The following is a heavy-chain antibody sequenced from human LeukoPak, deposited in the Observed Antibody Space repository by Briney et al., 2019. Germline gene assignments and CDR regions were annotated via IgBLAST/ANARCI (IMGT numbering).Heavy chain of an antibody. CDR3: ARGYYYDSSGYYYFDY. CDR1: GGSFSGYY. J-gene: IGHJ4*02. CDR2: TNHSGST. V-gene: IGHV4-34*01. D-gene: IGHD3-22*01. Sequence: PSETLSLTRAVYGGSFSGYYWSWIRQPPGKGLEWIGETNHSGSTNYNPSLKSRVTISVDTSKNQFSLKLSSVTAADTAVYYCARGYYYDSSGYYYFDYWGQGTLVTVSS.